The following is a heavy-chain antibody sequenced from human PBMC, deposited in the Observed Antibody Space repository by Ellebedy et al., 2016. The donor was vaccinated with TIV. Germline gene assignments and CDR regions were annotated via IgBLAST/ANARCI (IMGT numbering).Heavy chain of an antibody. Sequence: GESLKISCAASGFTFSSYWMSWVRQAPGKGLEWVANIKQDGSEKYYVDSVKGRFTISRDNAKNSLYLQMNSLRAEDTAVYYCATLGSYSNYYYYYGMNVWGQGTTVTVSS. CDR1: GFTFSSYW. CDR2: IKQDGSEK. V-gene: IGHV3-7*03. D-gene: IGHD4-11*01. J-gene: IGHJ6*02. CDR3: ATLGSYSNYYYYYGMNV.